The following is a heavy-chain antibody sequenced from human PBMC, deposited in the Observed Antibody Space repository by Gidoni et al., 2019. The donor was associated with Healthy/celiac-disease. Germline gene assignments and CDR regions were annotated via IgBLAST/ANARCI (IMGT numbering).Heavy chain of an antibody. D-gene: IGHD3-9*01. CDR1: GGSVSSCSYN. V-gene: IGHV4-61*01. J-gene: IGHJ3*02. CDR2: IYYSGST. CDR3: AREYYDILTGHYRGAFDI. Sequence: QVQLQESGPGLVKPSETLSLTCTVSGGSVSSCSYNWSWIRQPPGKGLEWIGYIYYSGSTNYNPSLKSRVTISVDTSKNQFSLKLSSVTAADTAVYYCAREYYDILTGHYRGAFDIWGQGTMVTVSS.